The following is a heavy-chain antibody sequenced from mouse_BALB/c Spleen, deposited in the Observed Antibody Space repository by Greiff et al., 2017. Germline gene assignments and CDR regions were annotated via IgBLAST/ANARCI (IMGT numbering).Heavy chain of an antibody. V-gene: IGHV5-6-3*01. CDR1: GFTFSSYG. J-gene: IGHJ3*01. CDR3: ARVGPWFAY. CDR2: INSNGGST. Sequence: DVMLVESGGGLVQPGGSLKLSCAASGFTFSSYGMSWVRQTPDKRLELVATINSNGGSTYYPDSVKGRFTISRDNAKNTLYLQMSSLKSEDTAMYYCARVGPWFAYWGQGTLVTVSA.